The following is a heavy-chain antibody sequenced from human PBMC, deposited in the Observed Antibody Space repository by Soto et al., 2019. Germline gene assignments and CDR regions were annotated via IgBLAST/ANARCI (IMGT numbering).Heavy chain of an antibody. CDR1: GGTFSSYA. CDR2: IIPIFGTA. Sequence: GSSVKVSCKASGGTFSSYAISWVRQAPGQGLEWMGGIIPIFGTANYAQKFQGRVTITADESTSTAYMELSSLRSEDTAVYYCARPSVFGVASNYYYYGMDVWGQGTTVTVSS. J-gene: IGHJ6*02. V-gene: IGHV1-69*13. D-gene: IGHD3-3*01. CDR3: ARPSVFGVASNYYYYGMDV.